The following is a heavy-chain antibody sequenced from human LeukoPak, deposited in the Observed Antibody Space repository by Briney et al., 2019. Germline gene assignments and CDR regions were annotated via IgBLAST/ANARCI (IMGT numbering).Heavy chain of an antibody. CDR2: IYYSGIT. V-gene: IGHV4-39*01. D-gene: IGHD3-9*01. CDR1: GGSISSSNYW. J-gene: IGHJ3*02. Sequence: PSETLSLTCTDSGGSISSSNYWWGWIRQPPGKGLEWIGSIYYSGITYYNPSLESRVTISVDTSKNQFSLKLSSVTAADTAVYYCARPLLTGYRCDTFDIWGQGTMVTVSS. CDR3: ARPLLTGYRCDTFDI.